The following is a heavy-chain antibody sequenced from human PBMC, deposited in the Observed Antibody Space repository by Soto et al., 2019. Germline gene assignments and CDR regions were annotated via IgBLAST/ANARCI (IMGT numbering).Heavy chain of an antibody. CDR2: FNPTGDTA. J-gene: IGHJ6*02. V-gene: IGHV1-46*01. D-gene: IGHD5-18*01. Sequence: ASVKVSCKASGYTFTSYCIHWVRQAPGQGLEWMGIFNPTGDTASYAQKLQGRVTMTRDTSTGTAYMELGSLRSEDTPVYYCARGGRIVDTGIGYYYYHAMDVWGQGTTVTVSS. CDR3: ARGGRIVDTGIGYYYYHAMDV. CDR1: GYTFTSYC.